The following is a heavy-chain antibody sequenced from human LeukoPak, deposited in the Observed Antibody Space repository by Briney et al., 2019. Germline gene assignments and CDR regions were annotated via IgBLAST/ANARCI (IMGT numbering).Heavy chain of an antibody. CDR2: IYPGDSDT. CDR3: ARLSGSYGSQSVADY. V-gene: IGHV5-51*01. CDR1: GYSFTSYW. J-gene: IGHJ4*02. D-gene: IGHD5-18*01. Sequence: GESLKISCKGSGYSFTSYWIGWVRQMPGKGLEWMGIIYPGDSDTRYSPSFQGQVTISADKSISTAYLQWSCLKASDTAIYYCARLSGSYGSQSVADYWGQGTLVTVSS.